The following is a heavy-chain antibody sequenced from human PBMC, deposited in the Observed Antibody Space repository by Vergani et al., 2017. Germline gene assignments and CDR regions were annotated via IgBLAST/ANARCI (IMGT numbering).Heavy chain of an antibody. V-gene: IGHV3-23*04. D-gene: IGHD3-10*01. CDR3: AKDLYYGSGEYYYYYYGMDV. CDR1: GGTFSSYA. Sequence: VQLVQSGAEVKKPGSSVKVSCKASGGTFSSYAMSWVRQVPGKGLEWVSGISGSGGSTYYADSVKGRFTISRDNSKNTLYLQMNSLRAEDTAVYYCAKDLYYGSGEYYYYYYGMDVWGQGTTVTVSS. CDR2: ISGSGGST. J-gene: IGHJ6*02.